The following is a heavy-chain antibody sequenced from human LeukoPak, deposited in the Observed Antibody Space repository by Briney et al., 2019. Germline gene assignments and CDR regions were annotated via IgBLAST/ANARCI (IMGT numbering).Heavy chain of an antibody. D-gene: IGHD3-22*01. J-gene: IGHJ5*02. V-gene: IGHV3-23*01. CDR2: ISATDSST. Sequence: AGSLRLSCAASGFTFSSYAMSWVRQAPGKGLEWVSGISATDSSTSYADSVKGRFSVSRDNSKSTLYLQMNSLRADDTAVYYCAKTRHDTSRLPFDPSGQGTLVTVSS. CDR3: AKTRHDTSRLPFDP. CDR1: GFTFSSYA.